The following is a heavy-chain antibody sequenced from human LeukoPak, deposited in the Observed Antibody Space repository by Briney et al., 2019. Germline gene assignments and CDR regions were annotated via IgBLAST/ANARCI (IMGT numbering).Heavy chain of an antibody. J-gene: IGHJ4*02. D-gene: IGHD3-10*01. V-gene: IGHV3-11*04. CDR2: ISSSGSTI. Sequence: PGGSLRLSCAASGFTFSGYYMSWIRQAPGKGLEWVSYISSSGSTIYYADSVKGRFTISRDTAKNSLSLQMNSLRAEDTAVYYCARYPSFYGSGRYGSSFDYWGQGTLVTVSS. CDR1: GFTFSGYY. CDR3: ARYPSFYGSGRYGSSFDY.